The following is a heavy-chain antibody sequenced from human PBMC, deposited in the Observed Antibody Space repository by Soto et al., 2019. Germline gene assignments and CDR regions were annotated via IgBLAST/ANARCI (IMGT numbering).Heavy chain of an antibody. CDR1: GGSISSSSYY. CDR3: ARHAKRSANMDV. V-gene: IGHV4-39*01. CDR2: IYYSGST. D-gene: IGHD2-2*01. J-gene: IGHJ6*02. Sequence: SETLSLTCTVSGGSISSSSYYWGWIRQPPGKRLEWIGSIYYSGSTYYNPSLKSRVTISVDTSKNQFSLKLSSVTAADTAVYYCARHAKRSANMDVWGQGTTVTVSS.